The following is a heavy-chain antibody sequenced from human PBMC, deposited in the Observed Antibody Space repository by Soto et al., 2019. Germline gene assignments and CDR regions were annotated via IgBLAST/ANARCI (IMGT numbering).Heavy chain of an antibody. J-gene: IGHJ5*02. D-gene: IGHD2-15*01. CDR3: ARDNPYCSGGSCSVNGWFDP. CDR1: GGSISSGDYY. V-gene: IGHV4-30-4*01. CDR2: IYYSGST. Sequence: SETLSLTCTFSGGSISSGDYYWSWIRQPPGKGLEWIGYIYYSGSTYYNPSLKSRVTISVDTSKNQFSLKLSSVTAADTAVYYCARDNPYCSGGSCSVNGWFDPWGQGTLVTVSS.